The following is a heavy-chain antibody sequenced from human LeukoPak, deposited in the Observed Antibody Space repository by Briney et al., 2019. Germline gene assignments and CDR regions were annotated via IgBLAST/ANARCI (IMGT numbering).Heavy chain of an antibody. Sequence: SETLSLTCTVSGYSISSGYYWGWIRQPPGKGLEWIGSIYHSGSTYSNPSLKSRVTISVDTSKNQFSLKLSSVTAADTAVYYCARGGDILTGAYYYYYYMDVWGKGTTVTISS. CDR1: GYSISSGYY. V-gene: IGHV4-38-2*02. CDR2: IYHSGST. D-gene: IGHD3-9*01. J-gene: IGHJ6*03. CDR3: ARGGDILTGAYYYYYYMDV.